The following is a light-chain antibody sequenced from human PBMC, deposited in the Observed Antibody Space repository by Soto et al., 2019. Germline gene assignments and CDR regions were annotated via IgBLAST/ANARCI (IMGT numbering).Light chain of an antibody. V-gene: IGLV4-69*01. CDR3: QTWGTGVV. J-gene: IGLJ2*01. CDR2: VNSDGSH. CDR1: SAYSSYA. Sequence: QLVLTQSTSASASLGAPVKLTCSLRSAYSSYAIAWHQQQPEKGPRFLMKVNSDGSHNKGDGIPDRFSGSSSGAERYLTISSLQSEDEADYYCQTWGTGVVFGGGTKVTVL.